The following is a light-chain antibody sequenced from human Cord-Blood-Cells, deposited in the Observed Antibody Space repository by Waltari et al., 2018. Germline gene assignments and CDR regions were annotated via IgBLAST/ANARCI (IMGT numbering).Light chain of an antibody. J-gene: IGLJ3*02. CDR3: AAWDDSLSGRV. V-gene: IGLV1-47*01. CDR1: SSNIGRNY. CDR2: RNN. Sequence: QSVLTQPPSASGTPGQRVTISCSGSSSNIGRNYVSWYQQLPGTAPKLLIYRNNQRPSGVPDRFSGSKSGTSAPLAISGLRSEDEADYYCAAWDDSLSGRVFGGGTKLTVL.